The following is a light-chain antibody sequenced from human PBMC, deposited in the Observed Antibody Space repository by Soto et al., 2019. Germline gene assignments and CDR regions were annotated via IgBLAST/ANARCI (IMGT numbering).Light chain of an antibody. J-gene: IGKJ2*01. CDR1: QSISSW. CDR2: DAS. V-gene: IGKV1-5*01. Sequence: DIQMTQSPSTLSASVGDRVTITCRASQSISSWLAWYQQKPGKAPKLLIFDASSLKSGVPSGFSGSGSGTEFTLTITSLQPDDFATYYCQQYNSYPYTFGQGTKVDIK. CDR3: QQYNSYPYT.